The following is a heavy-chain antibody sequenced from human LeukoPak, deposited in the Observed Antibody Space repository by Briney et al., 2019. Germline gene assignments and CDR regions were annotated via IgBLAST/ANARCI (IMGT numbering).Heavy chain of an antibody. CDR2: INHSGST. Sequence: SETLSLTCAVYGGSFSGYYWSWIRQPPGKGLEWIGEINHSGSTNYNPSLKSRVTISVDTSKNQFSLKLSSVTAADTAVYYCARDRTTGYSNWFDPWGQGTLVTVSS. V-gene: IGHV4-34*01. J-gene: IGHJ5*02. D-gene: IGHD3-9*01. CDR3: ARDRTTGYSNWFDP. CDR1: GGSFSGYY.